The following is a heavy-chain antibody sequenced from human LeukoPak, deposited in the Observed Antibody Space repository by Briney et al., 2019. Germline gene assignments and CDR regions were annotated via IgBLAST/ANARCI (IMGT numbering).Heavy chain of an antibody. CDR2: IYYSGST. D-gene: IGHD2-2*02. J-gene: IGHJ6*02. CDR3: ARGRDCSSTSCYSGYYYYGMDV. CDR1: GGSISSYY. Sequence: SETLSLTCTVSGGSISSYYWSWIRQPPGKGLGWIGYIYYSGSTNYNPSLKSRVTISVDTSKNQFSLKLSSVTAADTAVYYCARGRDCSSTSCYSGYYYYGMDVWGQGTTVTVSS. V-gene: IGHV4-59*01.